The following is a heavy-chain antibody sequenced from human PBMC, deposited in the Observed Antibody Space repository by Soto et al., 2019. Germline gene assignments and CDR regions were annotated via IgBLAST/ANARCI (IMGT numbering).Heavy chain of an antibody. J-gene: IGHJ4*02. CDR1: GFTFSKAW. CDR3: TTPNISDYY. D-gene: IGHD3-22*01. V-gene: IGHV3-15*05. Sequence: GGSLRLSCAVSGFTFSKAWMSWVRQAPGKGLEWVGRIKAKSDGGTTDYAAPLKGRFTISRDDSKNTLYLQMSSLKIEDTAVYFCTTPNISDYYWGQGALVTVSS. CDR2: IKAKSDGGTT.